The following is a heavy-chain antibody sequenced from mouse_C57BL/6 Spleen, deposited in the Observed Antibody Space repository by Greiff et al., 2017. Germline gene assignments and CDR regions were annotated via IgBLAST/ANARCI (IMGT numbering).Heavy chain of an antibody. J-gene: IGHJ3*01. CDR1: GYAFSSSW. CDR2: IYPGDGDT. V-gene: IGHV1-82*01. CDR3: ARELYDNSIAY. D-gene: IGHD2-1*01. Sequence: LVESGPELVKPGASVKISCKASGYAFSSSWMNWVKQRPGKGLEWIGRIYPGDGDTNYNGKFKGTATLTADKSSSPAYMQLSSLTSAASAVYFRARELYDNSIAYWGQGTLVTVSA.